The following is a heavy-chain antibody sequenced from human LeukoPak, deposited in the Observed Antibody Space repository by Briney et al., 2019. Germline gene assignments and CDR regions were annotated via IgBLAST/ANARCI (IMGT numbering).Heavy chain of an antibody. J-gene: IGHJ4*03. CDR2: ISYDGNNK. V-gene: IGHV3-30-3*01. CDR3: ARDGGVYYAPFEY. Sequence: PGGSLRLSCAASGFTFSSYTMHWVRQAPGKGLEWVAVISYDGNNKYYADSVKGRFTISRDNSKNTLYLQMNSLRAEDTAVYFCARDGGVYYAPFEYWGQGTTVTVSS. D-gene: IGHD2-8*02. CDR1: GFTFSSYT.